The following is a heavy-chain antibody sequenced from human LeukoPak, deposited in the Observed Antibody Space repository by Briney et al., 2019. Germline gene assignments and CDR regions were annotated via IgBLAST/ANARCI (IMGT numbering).Heavy chain of an antibody. CDR2: ISHSGSN. Sequence: SETLSLTCAVSGGSISSINWWRWVRQPPGKGLEWIGEISHSGSNNYNPSLKTRVTISLDKSKNPFSLKLHSVTAADTAVYYCARETSQKGAHYMDVWGKGTTVTISS. V-gene: IGHV4-4*02. CDR1: GGSISSINW. J-gene: IGHJ6*03. D-gene: IGHD3-16*01. CDR3: ARETSQKGAHYMDV.